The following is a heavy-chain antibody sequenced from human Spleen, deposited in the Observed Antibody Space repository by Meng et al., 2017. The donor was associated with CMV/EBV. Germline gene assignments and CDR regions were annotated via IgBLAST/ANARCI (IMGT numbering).Heavy chain of an antibody. CDR2: ISGSGITT. CDR1: GFTVSSYA. V-gene: IGHV3-23*01. J-gene: IGHJ4*02. CDR3: AKDRRDCYRTSCYQGGLDS. D-gene: IGHD2-2*01. Sequence: GESLKISCAASGFTVSSYAMNWIRQAPGKGLEWVSGISGSGITTLYADSVEGRFTISRDNSGSTLYLQMNSLRAEDTSVYYCAKDRRDCYRTSCYQGGLDSWGQGTLVTVSS.